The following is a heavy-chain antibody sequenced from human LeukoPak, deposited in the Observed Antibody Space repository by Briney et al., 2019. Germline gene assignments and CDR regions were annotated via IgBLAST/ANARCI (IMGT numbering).Heavy chain of an antibody. CDR1: GYSFTSYW. J-gene: IGHJ1*01. CDR3: ARDGYCRGSSCPFQH. V-gene: IGHV1-2*02. Sequence: GESLKISCKGSGYSFTSYWIGWVRQAPGQGLEWMGWINPNSGATGHAQKFQGRVTMTRDTSISTSYMEVTGLRSDDTAVYFCARDGYCRGSSCPFQHWGQGTMVTVSS. CDR2: INPNSGAT. D-gene: IGHD2-2*03.